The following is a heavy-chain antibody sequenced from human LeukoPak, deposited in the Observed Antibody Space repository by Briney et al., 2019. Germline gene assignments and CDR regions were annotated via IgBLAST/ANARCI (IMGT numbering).Heavy chain of an antibody. J-gene: IGHJ4*02. V-gene: IGHV1-69*13. D-gene: IGHD5-18*01. Sequence: SVKVSCKASGGTFSSYAISWVRQAPGQGLEWMGGIIPIFGTANYAQKFQGRVTITADESTSTAYMELSSLRSEDTAVYYCARVESVDTAMATSYYFDYWGQGTLVTVSS. CDR3: ARVESVDTAMATSYYFDY. CDR1: GGTFSSYA. CDR2: IIPIFGTA.